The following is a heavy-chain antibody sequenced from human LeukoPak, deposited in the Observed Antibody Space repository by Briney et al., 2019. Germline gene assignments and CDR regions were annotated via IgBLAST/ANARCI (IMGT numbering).Heavy chain of an antibody. V-gene: IGHV1-69*05. CDR1: GGTFSSYA. J-gene: IGHJ4*02. D-gene: IGHD5-24*01. CDR2: IIPIFGTA. CDR3: ARDPRDGYNPRY. Sequence: SVKVSCKASGGTFSSYAISWVRQAPGQGLEWMGGIIPIFGTANYAQKFQGRVTITTDESTSTAYMELSSLRSEDTAVYYCARDPRDGYNPRYWGQRTLVTVSS.